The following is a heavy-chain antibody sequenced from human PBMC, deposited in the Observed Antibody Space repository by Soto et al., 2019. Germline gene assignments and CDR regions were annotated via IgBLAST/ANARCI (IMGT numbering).Heavy chain of an antibody. CDR3: AIEKYSYGPQDYYYYMDV. J-gene: IGHJ6*03. Sequence: SETLSLTCTVSGGSISSYYWSWIRQPPGKGLEWIGYIYYSGSTNYNPSLKSRVTISVDTSKNQFSLKLSSVTAADTAVYYCAIEKYSYGPQDYYYYMDVWGKGTTVTVSS. V-gene: IGHV4-59*01. D-gene: IGHD5-18*01. CDR2: IYYSGST. CDR1: GGSISSYY.